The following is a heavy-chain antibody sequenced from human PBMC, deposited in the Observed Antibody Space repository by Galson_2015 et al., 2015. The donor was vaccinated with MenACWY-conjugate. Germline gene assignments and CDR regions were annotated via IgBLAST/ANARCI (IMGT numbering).Heavy chain of an antibody. CDR3: AVAIYDFWSGYSFDY. Sequence: QSGAEVKKPGESLTISCKGSDYSFSRFWIGWVRQMPGKGLEWMGLIYPPDSDTRYSPSFQGQVTMSADKSITTAYLQWSSLKASDTAIYYCAVAIYDFWSGYSFDYWGQGTLVTVSS. V-gene: IGHV5-51*01. CDR2: IYPPDSDT. J-gene: IGHJ4*02. D-gene: IGHD3-3*01. CDR1: DYSFSRFW.